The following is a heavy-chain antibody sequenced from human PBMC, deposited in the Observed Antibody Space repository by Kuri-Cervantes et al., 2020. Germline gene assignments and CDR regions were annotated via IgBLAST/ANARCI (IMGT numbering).Heavy chain of an antibody. Sequence: SVKVSCKASGGTFSSYAISWVRQAPGQGLEWMGGIIPIFGTANYAQKFQGRVTITADESTSTAYMELSSLRSDDTAVYYCARDTRPYYYDSNAFDIWGQGTMVTVSS. CDR1: GGTFSSYA. CDR3: ARDTRPYYYDSNAFDI. D-gene: IGHD3-22*01. CDR2: IIPIFGTA. J-gene: IGHJ3*02. V-gene: IGHV1-69*13.